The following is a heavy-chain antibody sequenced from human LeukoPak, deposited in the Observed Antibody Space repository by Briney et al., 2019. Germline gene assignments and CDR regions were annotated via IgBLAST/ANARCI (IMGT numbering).Heavy chain of an antibody. CDR2: ISAYNGNT. D-gene: IGHD2-2*01. J-gene: IGHJ6*02. Sequence: ASVKVSCKASGYTFTSYYMHWVRQAPGQGLEWMGWISAYNGNTNYAQKLQGRVTMTTDTSTSTAYMELRSLRSDDTAVYYCASELLSHGMDVWGQGTTVTVSS. CDR1: GYTFTSYY. V-gene: IGHV1-18*04. CDR3: ASELLSHGMDV.